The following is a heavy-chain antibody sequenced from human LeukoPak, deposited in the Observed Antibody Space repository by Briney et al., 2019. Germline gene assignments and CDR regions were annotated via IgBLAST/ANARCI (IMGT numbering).Heavy chain of an antibody. J-gene: IGHJ6*04. Sequence: TSETLSLTCTVSGGSISSYYWSWIRQPPGKGLEWIGYIYYSGSTNYNPSLKSRVTISVDTSKNQFSLKLSSVTAADTAVYYCARDHSSSWFMYGMDVWGKGTTVTVSS. CDR2: IYYSGST. V-gene: IGHV4-59*01. CDR3: ARDHSSSWFMYGMDV. D-gene: IGHD6-13*01. CDR1: GGSISSYY.